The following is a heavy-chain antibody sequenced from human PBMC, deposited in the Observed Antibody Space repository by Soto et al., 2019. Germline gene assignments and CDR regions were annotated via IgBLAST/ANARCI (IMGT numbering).Heavy chain of an antibody. J-gene: IGHJ4*02. CDR2: VDHSGRT. CDR1: GYSINSDYY. CDR3: AKKGYYPSGKINLFDS. Sequence: SETLSLTCAVSGYSINSDYYWGWIRQPPGKGLEWIGSVDHSGRTYYSPSLRSRLTIFMDTSKNQFSLRLTSVTAADTAMYFCAKKGYYPSGKINLFDSWGPGTLVTVSS. V-gene: IGHV4-38-2*01. D-gene: IGHD3-10*01.